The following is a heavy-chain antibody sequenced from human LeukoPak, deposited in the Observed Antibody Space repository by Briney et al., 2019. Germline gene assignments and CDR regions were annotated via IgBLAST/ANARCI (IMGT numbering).Heavy chain of an antibody. D-gene: IGHD4-17*01. J-gene: IGHJ4*02. CDR1: GGSISSGSYY. CDR2: IYTSGST. CDR3: ARSNYGDLLFDY. Sequence: SETLSLTCTVSGGSISSGSYYWSWLRQPAGKGLEWIGRIYTSGSTNYNPSLKSRVTISVDTSKNQFSLKLSSVTAADTAVYYCARSNYGDLLFDYWGQGTLVTVSS. V-gene: IGHV4-61*02.